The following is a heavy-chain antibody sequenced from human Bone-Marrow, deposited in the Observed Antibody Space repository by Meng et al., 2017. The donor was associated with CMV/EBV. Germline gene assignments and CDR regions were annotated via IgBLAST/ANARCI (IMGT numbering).Heavy chain of an antibody. CDR3: ARERGIAVAGIVGRELLKLGVDY. J-gene: IGHJ4*02. Sequence: SETLSLTCTVSGGSISSSSYYWGWIRQPPGKGLEWIGSIYYSGSTYYNPSLKSRVTISVDTSKNQFSLKLSSVTAADTAVYYCARERGIAVAGIVGRELLKLGVDYWGQGTLVTVSS. CDR2: IYYSGST. V-gene: IGHV4-39*07. CDR1: GGSISSSSYY. D-gene: IGHD6-19*01.